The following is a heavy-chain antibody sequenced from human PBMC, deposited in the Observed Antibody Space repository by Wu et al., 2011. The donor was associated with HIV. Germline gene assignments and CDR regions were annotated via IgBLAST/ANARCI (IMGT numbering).Heavy chain of an antibody. CDR1: GYTFTNYG. D-gene: IGHD5-12*01. V-gene: IGHV1-18*01. CDR3: ARDPPGYPYYFDY. J-gene: IGHJ4*02. Sequence: QVQLVQSGAEVKKPGASVRVSCKAPGYTFTNYGISWVRQAPGQGLEWIGWIRTYNGETNYAQNLQGRVTVTTDTSTSTVYMEVRSLRSDDTAVYYCARDPPGYPYYFDYWGQGTLVTASS. CDR2: IRTYNGET.